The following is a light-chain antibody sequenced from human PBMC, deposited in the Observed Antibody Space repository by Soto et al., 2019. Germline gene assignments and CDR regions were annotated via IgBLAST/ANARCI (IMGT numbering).Light chain of an antibody. V-gene: IGLV2-14*01. CDR3: SSYTSSSTLVV. CDR1: SSDVGGYDY. J-gene: IGLJ2*01. CDR2: DVS. Sequence: QSALTQPASVSGSPGQSITISCTGTSSDVGGYDYVSWYQQNPGKAPKLMIYDVSNRPSGVSNRFSGSKSGNTASLTISGLQAEDEADYYCSSYTSSSTLVVFGGGTKLTVI.